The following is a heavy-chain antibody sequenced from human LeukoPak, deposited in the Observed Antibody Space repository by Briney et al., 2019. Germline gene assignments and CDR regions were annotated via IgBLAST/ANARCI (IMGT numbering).Heavy chain of an antibody. CDR3: ARWRSSSSGPSKGFDI. D-gene: IGHD6-6*01. J-gene: IGHJ3*02. V-gene: IGHV3-48*01. CDR2: ISSSSSTI. Sequence: GGSLRLSCAASGFTYSRYSMNWVRQAPGKGLEWVSYISSSSSTIYYADSVKGRFTISRDNAKNSLYLQMNSLGAEDTAVYYCARWRSSSSGPSKGFDIWGQGTMVTVSS. CDR1: GFTYSRYS.